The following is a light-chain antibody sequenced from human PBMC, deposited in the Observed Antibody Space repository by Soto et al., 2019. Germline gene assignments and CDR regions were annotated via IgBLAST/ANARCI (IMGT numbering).Light chain of an antibody. Sequence: DIQMPQSPSSLSASVVDIFTISCLTSQSSDNYLNWYQQKPGKAPKLLMFAASTLQSGVPSRFSGSGSETDFTLTISSLQPEDFAPYSCQQSYSTTWTFGQGTKVDIK. CDR3: QQSYSTTWT. CDR2: AAS. J-gene: IGKJ1*01. V-gene: IGKV1-39*01. CDR1: QSSDNY.